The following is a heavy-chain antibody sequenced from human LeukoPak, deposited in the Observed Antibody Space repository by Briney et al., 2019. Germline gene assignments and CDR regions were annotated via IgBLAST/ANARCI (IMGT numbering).Heavy chain of an antibody. Sequence: GGSLRLSCAASGFIFSTCAMSWVRQAPGKGLGWVSAISGSGGTTYYADSVKGRFTISRDNSKNTLYLQMNSLRAEDTAVYYCAKDRFSSSWFDGSDIWGQGTVVTVSS. CDR3: AKDRFSSSWFDGSDI. CDR1: GFIFSTCA. CDR2: ISGSGGTT. D-gene: IGHD6-13*01. J-gene: IGHJ3*02. V-gene: IGHV3-23*01.